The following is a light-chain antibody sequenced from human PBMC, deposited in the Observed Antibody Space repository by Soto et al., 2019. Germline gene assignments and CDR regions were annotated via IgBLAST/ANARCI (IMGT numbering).Light chain of an antibody. V-gene: IGLV2-8*01. CDR3: SSYGGFNNVL. CDR2: HVS. CDR1: GTDVGHYNY. J-gene: IGLJ2*01. Sequence: QSALTQPPSASGSPGQSVTISCTGAGTDVGHYNYVSWYQQHPGKAPKLLIHHVSRRPSGVPARFSGSKSGNTASLTVSGLQTEDEADYYCSSYGGFNNVLFGGGTKLTVL.